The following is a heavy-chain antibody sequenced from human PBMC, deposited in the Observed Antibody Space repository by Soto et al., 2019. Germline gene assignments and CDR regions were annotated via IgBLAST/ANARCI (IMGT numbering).Heavy chain of an antibody. J-gene: IGHJ6*02. V-gene: IGHV4-34*01. D-gene: IGHD3-10*01. CDR1: GGSFSGYY. CDR3: ARGRLIRYGSGTRYYYGMDV. Sequence: SETLFLTCAVYGGSFSGYYWSWIRQPPGKGLEWIGEINHSGSTNYNPSLKSRVTISVDTSKNQFSLKLSSVTAADTAVYYCARGRLIRYGSGTRYYYGMDVWAKGPRSPSP. CDR2: INHSGST.